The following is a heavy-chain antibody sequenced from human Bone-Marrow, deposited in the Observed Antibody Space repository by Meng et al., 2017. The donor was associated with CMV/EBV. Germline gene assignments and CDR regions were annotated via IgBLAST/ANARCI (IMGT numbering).Heavy chain of an antibody. CDR3: ARTDSSSAYYRGYYYGMDV. Sequence: SETLSLTCAVYGGSFSGYYWSWIRQPPGKGLEWIGEINHSGSTNYNPSLKSRVTISVDTSKTQFSLKLSSVTAADTAVYYCARTDSSSAYYRGYYYGMDVWGQGTTVTVSS. CDR1: GGSFSGYY. J-gene: IGHJ6*02. CDR2: INHSGST. D-gene: IGHD6-6*01. V-gene: IGHV4-34*01.